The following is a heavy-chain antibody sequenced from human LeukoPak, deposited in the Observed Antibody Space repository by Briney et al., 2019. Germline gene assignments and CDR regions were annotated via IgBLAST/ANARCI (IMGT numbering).Heavy chain of an antibody. CDR1: GFNVSNYW. Sequence: GGSLRLSCAASGFNVSNYWMSWVRQTPGKGLEWVANIKQDGSERYYVDSVKGRFTISRDNTKNSLYLQMDSLRGEDTAVYYCTRWAGTTDYWGQGTLDTVSS. V-gene: IGHV3-7*01. CDR2: IKQDGSER. CDR3: TRWAGTTDY. J-gene: IGHJ4*02. D-gene: IGHD1-7*01.